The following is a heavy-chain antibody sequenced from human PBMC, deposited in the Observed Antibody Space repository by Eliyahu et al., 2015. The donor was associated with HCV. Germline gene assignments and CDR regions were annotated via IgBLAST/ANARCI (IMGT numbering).Heavy chain of an antibody. CDR2: IYYSGST. D-gene: IGHD3-22*01. Sequence: QVQLQESGPGLVKPSQTLSLTCTVSGGSISXGGYYWXWTRQHPGKGLEWIGYIYYSGSTYYNPSLKSRVTISVDTSKNQFSLKLSSVTAADTAVYYCAREEPYYYDSSGYKLGFYAFDIWGQGTMVTVSS. V-gene: IGHV4-31*03. CDR1: GGSISXGGYY. CDR3: AREEPYYYDSSGYKLGFYAFDI. J-gene: IGHJ3*02.